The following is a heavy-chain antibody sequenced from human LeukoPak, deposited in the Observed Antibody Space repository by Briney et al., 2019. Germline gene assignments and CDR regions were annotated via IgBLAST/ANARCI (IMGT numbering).Heavy chain of an antibody. J-gene: IGHJ3*02. D-gene: IGHD5-18*01. CDR2: INPSDGGT. V-gene: IGHV1-46*01. CDR1: GYTFTSYY. Sequence: ASVKVSCKASGYTFTSYYMHWVRRAPGQGLEWLGIINPSDGGTSYAQKFQGRVTMTRDTSTGTVYMELSSLRSEDTAVYYCARSEVATANGAFDIWGQGTMVTVSS. CDR3: ARSEVATANGAFDI.